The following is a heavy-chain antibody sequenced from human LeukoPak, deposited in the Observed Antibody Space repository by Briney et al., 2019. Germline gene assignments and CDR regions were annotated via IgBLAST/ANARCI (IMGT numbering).Heavy chain of an antibody. CDR2: ISAYNGNT. V-gene: IGHV1-18*01. Sequence: HRASVKVSCKASGYTFTNFGISWVRQAPGQGLEWMGWISAYNGNTNYAQRLQGRVTMTTDTSTSTAYTELRSLRSDDTAVYYCARDRDYGDYNTQDLFVYWGQGTLVTVSS. CDR3: ARDRDYGDYNTQDLFVY. J-gene: IGHJ4*02. CDR1: GYTFTNFG. D-gene: IGHD4-17*01.